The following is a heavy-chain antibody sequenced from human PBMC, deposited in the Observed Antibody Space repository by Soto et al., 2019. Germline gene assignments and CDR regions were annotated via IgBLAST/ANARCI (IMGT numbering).Heavy chain of an antibody. CDR3: ARKGSQTGKFYYYGLDV. J-gene: IGHJ6*02. CDR1: GGTFSSYT. Sequence: ASVKVSCKASGGTFSSYTISWVRQMPGKGLEWKGRIDPSDSYTRYSPSFQGQVTISADQSISTAYLQWSSLKASDTAIYYCARKGSQTGKFYYYGLDVWGQGTTVTVSS. V-gene: IGHV5-10-1*04. D-gene: IGHD3-10*01. CDR2: IDPSDSYT.